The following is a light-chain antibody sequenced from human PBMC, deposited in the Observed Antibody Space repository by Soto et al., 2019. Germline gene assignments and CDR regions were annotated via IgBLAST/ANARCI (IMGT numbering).Light chain of an antibody. CDR2: DAS. Sequence: DIQMTQSPSTLSASVGDRVTITCRASQTISNWLAWYQQKPGKAPRLLIYDASTLESGVPSRFSGSASGTKFTLTNSRLEPEYFATLYLQPHTFGQGTKLEIK. V-gene: IGKV1-5*01. J-gene: IGKJ2*01. CDR1: QTISNW. CDR3: QPHT.